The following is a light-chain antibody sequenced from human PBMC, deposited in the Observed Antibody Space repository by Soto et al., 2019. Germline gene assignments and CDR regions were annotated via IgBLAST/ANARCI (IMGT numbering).Light chain of an antibody. CDR3: QQYYTTPFT. CDR2: WAS. J-gene: IGKJ4*01. CDR1: QSVLVGSTNQNF. Sequence: DIVMTQSPDSLAVSLGERATINCKSSQSVLVGSTNQNFLAWYRQKPGQPPELLIFWASTRDSGVPDRLSGSGSGTDFSLTISSLQAEDVAVYYCQQYYTTPFTLGGVTTVEI. V-gene: IGKV4-1*01.